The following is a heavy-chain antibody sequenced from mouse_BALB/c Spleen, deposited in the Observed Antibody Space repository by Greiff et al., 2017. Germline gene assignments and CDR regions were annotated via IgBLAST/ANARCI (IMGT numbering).Heavy chain of an antibody. V-gene: IGHV3-2*02. CDR2: ISYSGST. D-gene: IGHD2-14*01. CDR3: SYRSDWYLDD. CDR1: GYSFTSYYV. J-gene: IGHJ1*01. Sequence: DVKLQESGPGLVKPSQSLSLTCTVSGYSFTSYYVWNWIRQPPGNKLEWMGYISYSGSTSYNPSLKSRISITRDTSKNQFFLQLNSVTTEDTATCYCSYRSDWYLDDWGAGTTVTVSA.